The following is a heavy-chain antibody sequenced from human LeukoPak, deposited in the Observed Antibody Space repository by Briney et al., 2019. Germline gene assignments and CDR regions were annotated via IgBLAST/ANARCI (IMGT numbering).Heavy chain of an antibody. CDR3: ARDDTVTTRVGFID. CDR1: GFTFSSYW. D-gene: IGHD4-17*01. V-gene: IGHV3-7*01. Sequence: PGGSLRLSCAASGFTFSSYWMSWVRQAPGKGLEWVANIKQDGSEKYYVDSVKGRFTISRDNTKNSLYLQMNSLRVEDTAVYYCARDDTVTTRVGFIDWGQGTLVRVSS. CDR2: IKQDGSEK. J-gene: IGHJ4*02.